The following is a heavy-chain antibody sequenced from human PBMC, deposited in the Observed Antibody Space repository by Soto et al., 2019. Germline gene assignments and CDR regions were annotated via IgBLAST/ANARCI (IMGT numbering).Heavy chain of an antibody. V-gene: IGHV1-18*01. Sequence: ASVKVSCKASGYTFTHYGISWVRQAPGQGLEWMGWISTFNDNTNYAKNIQGRATLTTDTSTSTAYMELRSLTSDDTAIYYCARDVGCSGDSCVVWGQGTLVTVSS. D-gene: IGHD2-15*01. J-gene: IGHJ4*02. CDR2: ISTFNDNT. CDR1: GYTFTHYG. CDR3: ARDVGCSGDSCVV.